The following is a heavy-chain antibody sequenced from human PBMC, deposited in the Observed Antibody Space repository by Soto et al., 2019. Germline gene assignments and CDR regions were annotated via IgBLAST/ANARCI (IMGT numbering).Heavy chain of an antibody. D-gene: IGHD2-15*01. Sequence: QVQLQESGPGLVKPSETLSLTCSVSGGSVTRSGYYWSWIRQPPGKGLEWVGYINYYGRATYNSSLKSLVAISVDTSKNQFSLTLSTVTAADTAVYYCTGERGGNAPFDYWGQGTLVNVSS. CDR2: INYYGRA. J-gene: IGHJ4*02. CDR3: TGERGGNAPFDY. CDR1: GGSVTRSGYY. V-gene: IGHV4-61*08.